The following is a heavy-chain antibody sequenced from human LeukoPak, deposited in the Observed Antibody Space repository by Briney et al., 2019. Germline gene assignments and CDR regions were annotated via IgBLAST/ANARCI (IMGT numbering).Heavy chain of an antibody. D-gene: IGHD6-6*01. V-gene: IGHV4-39*01. CDR3: ARHSLDSSSSPKGFDP. Sequence: SETLSPTCTVSGGSISSSSYYWGWIRQPPGKGLEWIGSIYYSGSTYYNPSLKSRVTISVDTSKNQFSLKLSSVTAADTAVYYCARHSLDSSSSPKGFDPWGQGTLVTVSS. CDR2: IYYSGST. CDR1: GGSISSSSYY. J-gene: IGHJ5*02.